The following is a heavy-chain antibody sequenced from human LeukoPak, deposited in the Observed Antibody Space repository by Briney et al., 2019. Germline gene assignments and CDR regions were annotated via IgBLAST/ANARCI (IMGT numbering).Heavy chain of an antibody. V-gene: IGHV1-2*06. CDR1: GYTFTGYY. J-gene: IGHJ4*02. CDR2: INPNSGGT. Sequence: ASVKVSCKASGYTFTGYYMHWVRQAPGQGLEWMGRINPNSGGTNYAQKFQGRVTMTRDTSISTAYMELSRLRSDDTAVYYCARVYGSSSLAFDYWGQGTLVTVSS. CDR3: ARVYGSSSLAFDY. D-gene: IGHD6-6*01.